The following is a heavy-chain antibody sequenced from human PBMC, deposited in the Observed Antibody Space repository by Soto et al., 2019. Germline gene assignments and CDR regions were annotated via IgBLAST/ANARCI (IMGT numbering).Heavy chain of an antibody. CDR2: ISYDGSNK. D-gene: IGHD6-19*01. V-gene: IGHV3-30*18. CDR1: GFTFSSYG. Sequence: QVQLVESGGGVVQPGRSLRLSCAASGFTFSSYGMHWVRQAPGKGLEWVAVISYDGSNKYYADSMKGRFTISRDNSKNXMYLQMNSLRGEDTAVYYCAKEHNIGWDWAINWFDPWGQGTPVTVSS. CDR3: AKEHNIGWDWAINWFDP. J-gene: IGHJ5*02.